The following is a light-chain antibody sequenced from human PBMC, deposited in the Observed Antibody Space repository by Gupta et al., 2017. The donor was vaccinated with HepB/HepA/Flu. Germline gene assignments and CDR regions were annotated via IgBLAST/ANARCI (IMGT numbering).Light chain of an antibody. V-gene: IGLV1-51*01. CDR1: TSNIGKNY. CDR3: GTWDSSLSAVV. CDR2: ENT. Sequence: QSVLTQPPSVSAAPGQNVAISFSGSTSNIGKNYVFWLQQFPGTAPTLLIYENTKRPSGIPDRFSGSKSGTSATLAITGLQTGDETDYYCGTWDSSLSAVVFGGGTKLTVL. J-gene: IGLJ2*01.